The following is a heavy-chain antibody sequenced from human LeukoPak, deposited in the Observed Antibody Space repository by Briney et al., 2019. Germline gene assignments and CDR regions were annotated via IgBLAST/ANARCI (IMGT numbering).Heavy chain of an antibody. V-gene: IGHV4-34*01. J-gene: IGHJ4*02. D-gene: IGHD5-12*01. CDR3: ARVDSGYSGYGDFDY. Sequence: PSETLSLTCAVYGGSFSGYYWSWIRQPPGKGLEWIGEINHSGSTNYNPSLKSRVTISVDTSKSQFSLKLSSVTAADTAVYYCARVDSGYSGYGDFDYWGQGTLVTVSS. CDR2: INHSGST. CDR1: GGSFSGYY.